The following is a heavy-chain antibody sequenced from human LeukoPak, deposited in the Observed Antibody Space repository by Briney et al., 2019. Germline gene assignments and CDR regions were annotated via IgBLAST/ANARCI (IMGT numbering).Heavy chain of an antibody. Sequence: ASVKVSCKASGYTFTSYDINWVRQATGQGLEWMGWMNPNSGNTGYAQKFQGRVTMTRNTSISTAYMELSSLRSEDTAVYYCATTVVTQADFQHWGQGTLVTVSS. CDR3: ATTVVTQADFQH. V-gene: IGHV1-8*01. J-gene: IGHJ1*01. CDR1: GYTFTSYD. D-gene: IGHD4-23*01. CDR2: MNPNSGNT.